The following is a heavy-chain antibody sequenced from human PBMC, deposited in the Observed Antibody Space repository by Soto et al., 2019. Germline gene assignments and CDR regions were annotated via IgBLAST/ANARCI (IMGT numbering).Heavy chain of an antibody. CDR2: ISRSSDST. V-gene: IGHV3-11*06. CDR1: GFTFSDYY. J-gene: IGHJ4*02. Sequence: QVQVVESGGGLVKPGGSLRLSCAASGFTFSDYYMSWIRQAPGKGLEWVSFISRSSDSTKYADSVKGRFTISRDNAKNSLYLQLNCLGAEDTAVYYCARGGVKGTTSRGQVYNWGQGTLVTVSS. D-gene: IGHD1-7*01. CDR3: ARGGVKGTTSRGQVYN.